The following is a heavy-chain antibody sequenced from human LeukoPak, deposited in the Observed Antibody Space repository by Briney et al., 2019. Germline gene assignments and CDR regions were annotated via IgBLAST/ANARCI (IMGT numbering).Heavy chain of an antibody. V-gene: IGHV1-46*01. CDR2: INPSGGST. D-gene: IGHD3-22*01. CDR1: GYTFTSHY. CDR3: ARLIRINWFDP. J-gene: IGHJ5*02. Sequence: ASVTVSCKASGYTFTSHYMHWVRQAPGQGLEWMGIINPSGGSTSYAQKFQGRVTMTRDTSTSTVYMELSSLRSEDTAVYYCARLIRINWFDPWGQGTLVTVSS.